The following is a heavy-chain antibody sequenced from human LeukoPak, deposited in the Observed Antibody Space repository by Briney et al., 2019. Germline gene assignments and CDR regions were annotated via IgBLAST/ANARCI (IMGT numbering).Heavy chain of an antibody. D-gene: IGHD3-22*01. CDR3: AKVQVYYDSSGYYSP. J-gene: IGHJ5*02. V-gene: IGHV3-23*01. CDR2: ISGSGGST. Sequence: GSLRLSCAASGFTFSSYAMSWVRQAPGKGLEWVSAISGSGGSTYYADSVKGRFTISRDNSKNTLYLQMNSLRAEDTAVYYCAKVQVYYDSSGYYSPWGQGTLVTVSS. CDR1: GFTFSSYA.